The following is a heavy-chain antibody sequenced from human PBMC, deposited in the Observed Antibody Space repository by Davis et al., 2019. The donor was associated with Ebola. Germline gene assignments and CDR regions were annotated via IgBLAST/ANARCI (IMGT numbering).Heavy chain of an antibody. D-gene: IGHD6-19*01. CDR2: INPNSGGT. J-gene: IGHJ3*02. Sequence: ASVKVSCKASGYTFTGYYMQWVRQAPGQGLEWMGWINPNSGGTNYAQKFQGRVTMTRDTSISTAYMELSSLRSDDTAVYYCARDSLPRGSGWYVEAFDIWGQGTMVTVSS. CDR3: ARDSLPRGSGWYVEAFDI. V-gene: IGHV1-2*02. CDR1: GYTFTGYY.